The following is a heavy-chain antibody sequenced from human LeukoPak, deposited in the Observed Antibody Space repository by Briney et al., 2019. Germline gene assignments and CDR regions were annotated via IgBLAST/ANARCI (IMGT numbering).Heavy chain of an antibody. D-gene: IGHD1-26*01. CDR2: IIPILGIA. CDR1: GGTFSSYA. V-gene: IGHV1-69*04. J-gene: IGHJ4*02. CDR3: ARGQEWELLDY. Sequence: VASVKVSCKASGGTFSSYAISWVRQAPGQGLEWMGRIIPILGIANYAQKFQGRVTITADKSTSTAYMELRSLRSDDTAVYYCARGQEWELLDYWGQGTLVTVSS.